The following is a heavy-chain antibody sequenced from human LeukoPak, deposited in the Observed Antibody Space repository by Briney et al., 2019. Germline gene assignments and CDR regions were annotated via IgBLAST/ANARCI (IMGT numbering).Heavy chain of an antibody. CDR3: ARHGIAAAYHFDY. V-gene: IGHV4-59*08. Sequence: SETLSLTCTVSGGSISSYYWSWIRQPPGKGLERIGYIYYSGSTNYNPSLKSRVTISVDTSKNQFSLKLSSVTAADTAVYYCARHGIAAAYHFDYWGQGTLVTVSS. CDR2: IYYSGST. D-gene: IGHD6-13*01. J-gene: IGHJ4*02. CDR1: GGSISSYY.